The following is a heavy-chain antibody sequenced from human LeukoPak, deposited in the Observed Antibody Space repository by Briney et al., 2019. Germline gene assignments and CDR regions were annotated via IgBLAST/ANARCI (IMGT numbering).Heavy chain of an antibody. CDR1: GFLVTNNY. Sequence: GGSLRLSCAASGFLVTNNYMSWVRQDPGKGLEWVSAIYGGDGTEYADSVKGRFTISRDKSKNTLYLQMNSLRTEDTAVYYCATLYGGQRADGYWGQGTLVTVSS. J-gene: IGHJ4*02. CDR2: IYGGDGT. CDR3: ATLYGGQRADGY. V-gene: IGHV3-53*01. D-gene: IGHD4-23*01.